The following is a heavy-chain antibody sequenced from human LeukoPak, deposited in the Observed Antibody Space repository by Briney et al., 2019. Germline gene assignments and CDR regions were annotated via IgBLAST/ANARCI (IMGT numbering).Heavy chain of an antibody. CDR1: GYTFTSYG. D-gene: IGHD3-22*01. CDR2: ISGYNGNT. J-gene: IGHJ4*02. CDR3: ARGGRDYYDSSGRNYDY. V-gene: IGHV1-18*01. Sequence: APVKVCCKASGYTFTSYGISWVRQAPGEGLEWMGWISGYNGNTNYAQKLQGRVTMTTDTSTSTAYMELRSLRSDDTAVYYCARGGRDYYDSSGRNYDYWGQGTLVTVSS.